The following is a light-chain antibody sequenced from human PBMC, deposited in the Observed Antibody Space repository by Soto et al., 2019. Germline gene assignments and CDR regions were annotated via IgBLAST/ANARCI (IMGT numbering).Light chain of an antibody. Sequence: QSALTQPASVSGSPGQSITISCTGTNGDIGAYNYVSWYQEHPGKAPKLIIYEVNDRPSGVSTRFSASKSANTASLTISGLQPDDEADYYCSSFTTNNTRVFGGGTKVTVL. CDR2: EVN. J-gene: IGLJ3*02. V-gene: IGLV2-14*01. CDR1: NGDIGAYNY. CDR3: SSFTTNNTRV.